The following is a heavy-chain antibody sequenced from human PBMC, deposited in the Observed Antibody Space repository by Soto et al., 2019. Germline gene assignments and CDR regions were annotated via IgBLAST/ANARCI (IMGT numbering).Heavy chain of an antibody. CDR3: AGASSRVSSVVAAY. CDR1: NDSLSSHF. J-gene: IGHJ4*02. Sequence: GSVKVSCKASNDSLSSHFIHGVRQAPGEGLEWMGRINPGTNSARSSKEFQRRPTLTGDMPTRSVYMQLSNLSADDTAVYYGAGASSRVSSVVAAYWGQGTMVTVSS. V-gene: IGHV1-46*01. D-gene: IGHD2-15*01. CDR2: INPGTNSA.